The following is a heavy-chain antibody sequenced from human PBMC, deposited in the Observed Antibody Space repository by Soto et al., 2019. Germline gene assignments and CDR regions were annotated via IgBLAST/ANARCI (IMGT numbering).Heavy chain of an antibody. J-gene: IGHJ4*02. V-gene: IGHV1-46*01. Sequence: GASVKVSCKASGYTFTSYYMHWVRQAPGQGLEWMGIINPSGGSTSYAQKFQGRVTMTRDTSITTAYMELSRLSSDDTAFYYCATSSDWSPLLDYWGQGTLVTVSS. CDR1: GYTFTSYY. CDR2: INPSGGST. D-gene: IGHD6-19*01. CDR3: ATSSDWSPLLDY.